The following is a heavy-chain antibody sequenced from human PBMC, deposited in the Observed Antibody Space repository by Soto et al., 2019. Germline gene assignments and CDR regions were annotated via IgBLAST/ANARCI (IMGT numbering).Heavy chain of an antibody. V-gene: IGHV1-69*02. CDR1: GGTFSSYT. CDR2: IIPILGIA. J-gene: IGHJ5*02. Sequence: SVKVSCKASGGTFSSYTISWVRQAPGQGLEWMGRIIPILGIANYAQKFQGRVTITADKSTSTAYMELSSLRSEDTAVYYCARQVYDFWSGYANNWFDPWGQGTLVTVSS. D-gene: IGHD3-3*01. CDR3: ARQVYDFWSGYANNWFDP.